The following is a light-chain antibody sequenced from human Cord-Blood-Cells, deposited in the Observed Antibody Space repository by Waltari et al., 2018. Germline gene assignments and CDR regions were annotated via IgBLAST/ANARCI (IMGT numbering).Light chain of an antibody. CDR3: QAWDSSNYV. J-gene: IGLJ1*01. CDR1: KLGDKY. Sequence: SYELTQPPSVSVSPGQTASITCSGDKLGDKYACWYQQKPGQSPVRVIYQDSKRPSGIPERFSGSNSGNTATLTISGTQAMDEADYYCQAWDSSNYVFGTGTKVTVL. V-gene: IGLV3-1*01. CDR2: QDS.